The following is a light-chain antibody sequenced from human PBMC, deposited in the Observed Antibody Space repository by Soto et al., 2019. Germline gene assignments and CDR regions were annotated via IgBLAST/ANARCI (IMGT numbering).Light chain of an antibody. J-gene: IGKJ4*01. Sequence: DIQLTQSPSTLSASVGDRVTITCRASQTITNLLAWFQQKPGKAPEILIYKASSLQSGVPSRFSGSGSGTEFTLTISSLQPDDSATYYCQQSYGTRLTFGGGTKVDIK. CDR2: KAS. CDR3: QQSYGTRLT. CDR1: QTITNL. V-gene: IGKV1-5*03.